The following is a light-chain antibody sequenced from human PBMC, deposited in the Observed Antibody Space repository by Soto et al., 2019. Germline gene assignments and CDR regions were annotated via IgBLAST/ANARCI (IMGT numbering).Light chain of an antibody. CDR3: SSYASGSTYV. J-gene: IGLJ1*01. Sequence: QSALTQPASVSGSPGQSITISCTGTSSDVGGYKYVSWYQQHPGKAPKLMIYEVSNRPSGVSNRFSGSKSSNTASLTISGLQAEDEADYYCSSYASGSTYVFGTGTKVTVL. V-gene: IGLV2-14*01. CDR1: SSDVGGYKY. CDR2: EVS.